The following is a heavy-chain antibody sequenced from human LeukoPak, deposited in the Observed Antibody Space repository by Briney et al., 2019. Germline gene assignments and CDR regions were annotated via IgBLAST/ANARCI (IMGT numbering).Heavy chain of an antibody. D-gene: IGHD3-22*01. CDR2: IYPGEYDP. V-gene: IGHV5-51*01. Sequence: GESLKISCKGSGYSFIRYWIGWVGQMPGKGLEWKGLIYPGEYDPSNSPPFQGQVTISADKSISTAYLQWSSLKASDTAMYYCARLTPYYDSSGYLGYFDYWGQGTLVTVSS. CDR1: GYSFIRYW. J-gene: IGHJ4*02. CDR3: ARLTPYYDSSGYLGYFDY.